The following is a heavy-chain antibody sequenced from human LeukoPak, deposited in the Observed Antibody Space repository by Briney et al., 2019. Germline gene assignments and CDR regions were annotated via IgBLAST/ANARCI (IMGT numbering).Heavy chain of an antibody. J-gene: IGHJ4*02. Sequence: PGRSLRLSCAASGFTFSSYAMHWVRQAPGKGLEWVAVISYDGSNKYYADSVKGRFTISRDNSKNTLYLQINSLRAEDTAVYYCARAPITGGFDYWGQGTLVTVSS. CDR2: ISYDGSNK. CDR3: ARAPITGGFDY. V-gene: IGHV3-30-3*01. D-gene: IGHD7-27*01. CDR1: GFTFSSYA.